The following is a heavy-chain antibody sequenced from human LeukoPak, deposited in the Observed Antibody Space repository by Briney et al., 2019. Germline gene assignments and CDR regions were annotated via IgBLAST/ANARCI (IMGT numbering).Heavy chain of an antibody. V-gene: IGHV4-59*01. D-gene: IGHD4-17*01. CDR2: IYYSGST. Sequence: SETLSLTCTVSGGSISSYYWCWIRQPPGKGLEWIGYIYYSGSTNYNPSLKSRVTISVDTSKNQFSLKLSSVTAADTAVYYCARDVRVVLRYGDYSAFDIWGQGTMVTVSS. CDR1: GGSISSYY. CDR3: ARDVRVVLRYGDYSAFDI. J-gene: IGHJ3*02.